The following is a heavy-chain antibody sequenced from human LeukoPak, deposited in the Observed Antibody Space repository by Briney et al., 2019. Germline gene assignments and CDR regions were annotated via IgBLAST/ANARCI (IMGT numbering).Heavy chain of an antibody. V-gene: IGHV4-4*08. CDR2: IYNSGST. CDR3: ARDTDGYFDY. J-gene: IGHJ4*02. CDR1: GGSISSHY. Sequence: PSETLSLTCTVSGGSISSHYWSWIRQPPGKGLEWIGYIYNSGSTNYNPSLKSRVTISVDTSKNQFSLKLSSVTAADTAVYYCARDTDGYFDYWGQGTLVTVSS. D-gene: IGHD5-24*01.